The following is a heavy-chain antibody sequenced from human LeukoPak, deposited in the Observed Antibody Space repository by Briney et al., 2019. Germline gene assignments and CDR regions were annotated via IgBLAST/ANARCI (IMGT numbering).Heavy chain of an antibody. D-gene: IGHD2-15*01. J-gene: IGHJ6*02. CDR2: ISGSVGST. CDR1: GFTFTSYA. Sequence: GGSLRLSCAASGFTFTSYAMSWVRQAPGKGLERVSAISGSVGSTYYADSVKGRFTISRGNSKNTLYLQMNSLRAEDTAVYYCAKDRSVVAAVYYYYGMDVWGQGTTVTVSS. V-gene: IGHV3-23*01. CDR3: AKDRSVVAAVYYYYGMDV.